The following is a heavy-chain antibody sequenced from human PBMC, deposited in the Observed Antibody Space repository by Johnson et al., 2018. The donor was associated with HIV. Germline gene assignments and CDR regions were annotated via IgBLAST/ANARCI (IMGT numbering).Heavy chain of an antibody. J-gene: IGHJ3*02. D-gene: IGHD6-13*01. CDR2: IYSGGST. CDR3: ARGWQQRAFDI. CDR1: GFTFSSYG. Sequence: QEQLVESGGGVVQPGGSLRLSCAASGFTFSSYGLHWVRQAPGKGLEWVSVIYSGGSTYYADSVKGRFTISRDNSKNTLYLQMNSLRAEDTAVYYCARGWQQRAFDIWGQGTMVTVSS. V-gene: IGHV3-NL1*01.